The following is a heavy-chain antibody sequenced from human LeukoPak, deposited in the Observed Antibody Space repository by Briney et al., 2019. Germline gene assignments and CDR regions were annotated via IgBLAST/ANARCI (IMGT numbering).Heavy chain of an antibody. J-gene: IGHJ3*02. V-gene: IGHV1-2*02. CDR3: AREGIVGATAGGYDAFDI. D-gene: IGHD1-26*01. CDR2: INPNSGGT. Sequence: ASVKVSCKASGYTFTGYYMHWVRQAPGQGLEWMGWINPNSGGTNYAQKFQGRVTMTRDTSISTAYMELSRLRSDDTAVYYCAREGIVGATAGGYDAFDIWGQGTMVTVSS. CDR1: GYTFTGYY.